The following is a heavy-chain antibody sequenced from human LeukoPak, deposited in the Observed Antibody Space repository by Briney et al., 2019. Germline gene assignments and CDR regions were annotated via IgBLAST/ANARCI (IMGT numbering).Heavy chain of an antibody. Sequence: ASVKVSCKASGGTFSSYAISWVRQAPGQGLEWMGRIIPIFGTASYAQKFQGRVTITTDESTSTAYMELSSLRSEDTAVYYCALTVSSSWYGYFQHWGQGTLVTVSS. J-gene: IGHJ1*01. CDR2: IIPIFGTA. V-gene: IGHV1-69*05. D-gene: IGHD6-13*01. CDR3: ALTVSSSWYGYFQH. CDR1: GGTFSSYA.